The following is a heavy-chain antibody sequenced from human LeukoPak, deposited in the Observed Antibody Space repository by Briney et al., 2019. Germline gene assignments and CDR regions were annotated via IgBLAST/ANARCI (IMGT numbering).Heavy chain of an antibody. D-gene: IGHD3/OR15-3a*01. CDR2: INHSGST. J-gene: IGHJ4*02. CDR1: GGSFSGYY. V-gene: IGHV4-34*01. Sequence: PSETLSLTCAVYGGSFSGYYWTWIRQPPGKGLEWIGEINHSGSTNYNPSLKSRVSISVDTSTTQFSLRLTSVTAADTAVYYCARQTGSGLFILPGGQGTLVTVFS. CDR3: ARQTGSGLFILP.